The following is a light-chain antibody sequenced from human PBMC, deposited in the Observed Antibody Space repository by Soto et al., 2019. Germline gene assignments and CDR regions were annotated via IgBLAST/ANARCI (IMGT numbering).Light chain of an antibody. CDR1: QSLLHSNGYNY. V-gene: IGKV2-28*01. CDR3: IQALQTPLT. Sequence: DIVMTQSPLSLPVTPGEPASISCRSSQSLLHSNGYNYLDWYLQKPGQSPQLLIYLGSNWASGVPDRFSGSGSGTDFTLKISRVEAEDVGVYYCIQALQTPLTFGPGTKVDIK. CDR2: LGS. J-gene: IGKJ3*01.